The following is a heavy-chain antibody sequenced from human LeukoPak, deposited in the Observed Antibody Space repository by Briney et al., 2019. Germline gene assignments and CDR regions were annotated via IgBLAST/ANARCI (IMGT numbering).Heavy chain of an antibody. D-gene: IGHD3-22*01. Sequence: GGSLRLSCAASGFTFSSYGMSWVRQAPGNGLEWVSAISTSGGSTYYADSVKGRFTISRDNSKNTLSLQMNSLRAEDTAVYYCARDYYDGIGYYYEDYWGQGTLVTVSS. J-gene: IGHJ4*02. CDR2: ISTSGGST. CDR3: ARDYYDGIGYYYEDY. V-gene: IGHV3-23*01. CDR1: GFTFSSYG.